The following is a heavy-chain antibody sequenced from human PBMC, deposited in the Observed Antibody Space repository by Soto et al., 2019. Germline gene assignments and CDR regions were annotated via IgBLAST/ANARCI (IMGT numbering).Heavy chain of an antibody. Sequence: ASVKVSCKASGYTFTSYGISWVRQAPGQGLEWMGWISAYNGNTNYAQKLQGRVTMTTDTSTSTAYMELRSLRSDDTAVYYCARDSRVWELLSYFDYWGQGTLVTLSS. CDR1: GYTFTSYG. V-gene: IGHV1-18*04. CDR3: ARDSRVWELLSYFDY. D-gene: IGHD1-26*01. CDR2: ISAYNGNT. J-gene: IGHJ4*02.